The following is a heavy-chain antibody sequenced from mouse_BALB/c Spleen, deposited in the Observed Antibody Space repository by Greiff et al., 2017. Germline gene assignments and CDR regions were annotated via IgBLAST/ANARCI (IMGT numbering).Heavy chain of an antibody. D-gene: IGHD2-10*01. CDR3: ARTFYGNYWYFDV. CDR2: ILPGSGST. Sequence: VQLVESGAELMKPGASVKISCKATGYTFSSYWIEWVKQRPGHGLEWIGEILPGSGSTNYNEKFKGKATFTADTSSNTAYMQLSSLTSEDSAVYYCARTFYGNYWYFDVWGAGTTVTVSS. V-gene: IGHV1-9*01. J-gene: IGHJ1*01. CDR1: GYTFSSYW.